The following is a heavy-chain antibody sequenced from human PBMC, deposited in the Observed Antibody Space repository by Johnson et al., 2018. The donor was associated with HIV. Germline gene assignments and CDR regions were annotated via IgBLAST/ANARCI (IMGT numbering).Heavy chain of an antibody. CDR1: GFTVSSNY. J-gene: IGHJ3*02. D-gene: IGHD4-23*01. CDR3: AREDLYGGNSGAFQI. V-gene: IGHV3-66*01. Sequence: VQLVESGGGLVQPGGSLRLSCAASGFTVSSNYMSWVRQAPGKGLEWVSVIYSGGSTYYADSVKGRFTISRDNSKNTLYLQMNSLRAEDTAVYYCAREDLYGGNSGAFQIWGQGTMVTVSS. CDR2: IYSGGST.